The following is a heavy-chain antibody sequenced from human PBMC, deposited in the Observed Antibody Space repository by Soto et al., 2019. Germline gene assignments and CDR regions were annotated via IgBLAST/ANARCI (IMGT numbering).Heavy chain of an antibody. D-gene: IGHD4-17*01. V-gene: IGHV2-5*02. CDR1: GFSLSTSGVG. Sequence: QITLKESGPTLVKPTQTLTLTCTVSGFSLSTSGVGVGWIRQPPGKALEWLALIYWDDDKRYSPSLKSRLTITKDTSKNQVVLKMNNMDPVDTATYYCALNTVTNYYYGMAVWCQGTTVTVSS. CDR3: ALNTVTNYYYGMAV. J-gene: IGHJ6*02. CDR2: IYWDDDK.